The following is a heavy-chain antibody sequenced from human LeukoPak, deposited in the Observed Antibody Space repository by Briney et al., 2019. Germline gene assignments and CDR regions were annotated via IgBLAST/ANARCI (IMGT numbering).Heavy chain of an antibody. V-gene: IGHV3-11*01. CDR1: GFTFSDYY. Sequence: GGSLRLSCAASGFTFSDYYMSWIRQAPGKGLEWVSYISSSGSTIYYADSVKGRFTISRDNAKNSLYLQMNSLRAEDTAVYYCARVRIIAVAGTPYYYYYYMDVWGKGTTVTISS. CDR3: ARVRIIAVAGTPYYYYYYMDV. CDR2: ISSSGSTI. D-gene: IGHD6-19*01. J-gene: IGHJ6*03.